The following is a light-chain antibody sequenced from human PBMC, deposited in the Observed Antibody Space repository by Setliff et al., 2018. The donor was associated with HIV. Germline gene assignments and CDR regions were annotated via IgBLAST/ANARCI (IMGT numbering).Light chain of an antibody. V-gene: IGLV2-18*02. CDR2: EVS. Sequence: QSALAQPPSVSGSPGQSVTISCTGTSSDVGGYTRVSWYQQPPGTAPQLMIYEVSYRPSGVPDRFSGSKSGNTASLTISGLQAEDEADYYCCSYAGTFLVFGGGTRSPS. CDR1: SSDVGGYTR. CDR3: CSYAGTFLV. J-gene: IGLJ2*01.